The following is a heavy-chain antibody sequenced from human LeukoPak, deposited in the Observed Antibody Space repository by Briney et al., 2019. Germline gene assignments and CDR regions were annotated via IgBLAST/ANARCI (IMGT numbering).Heavy chain of an antibody. J-gene: IGHJ4*02. Sequence: SETLSLTCSVSAGSISSYYWSWIRQPPGKGLEWIGYIYYPGGTNYNPSLKSRVTISLDMSKNQFSLKLSSVTAADTAVYYCVGVSGSYSSGDYWGQGTPVTVSS. CDR3: VGVSGSYSSGDY. CDR2: IYYPGGT. V-gene: IGHV4-59*01. D-gene: IGHD3-10*01. CDR1: AGSISSYY.